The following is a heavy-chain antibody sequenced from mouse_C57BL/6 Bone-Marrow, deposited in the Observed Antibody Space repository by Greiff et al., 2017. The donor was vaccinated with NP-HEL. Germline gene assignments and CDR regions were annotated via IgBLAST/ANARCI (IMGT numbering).Heavy chain of an antibody. J-gene: IGHJ3*01. CDR1: GYTFTSYW. Sequence: QVQLQQPGAELVRPGTSVKLSCKASGYTFTSYWMHWVKQRPGQGLEWIGVIDPSDSYTNYNQQFKGKATLTVDTSSSTAYMQLSSLTSEDSAVYYCAGRWLLKFAYWGQGTLVTVSA. V-gene: IGHV1-59*01. CDR2: IDPSDSYT. D-gene: IGHD2-3*01. CDR3: AGRWLLKFAY.